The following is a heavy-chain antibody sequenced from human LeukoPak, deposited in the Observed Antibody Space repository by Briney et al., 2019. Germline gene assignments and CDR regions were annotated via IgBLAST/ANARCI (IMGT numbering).Heavy chain of an antibody. Sequence: GGSLRLSCAASGFTFSNYGMHWVRQAPGKGLEWVTFIRFDGTNKYYADSVKGRFTISRDNSKNTLYLQMNSLRAEDTAVYYCAKSGYSSSWSNAAVYNWFDPRGQGTLVTVSS. V-gene: IGHV3-30*02. D-gene: IGHD6-13*01. CDR3: AKSGYSSSWSNAAVYNWFDP. CDR1: GFTFSNYG. J-gene: IGHJ5*02. CDR2: IRFDGTNK.